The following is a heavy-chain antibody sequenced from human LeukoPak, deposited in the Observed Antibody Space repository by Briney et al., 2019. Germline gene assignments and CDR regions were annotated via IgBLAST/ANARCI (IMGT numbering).Heavy chain of an antibody. CDR3: AKDWRIAAAPGAFDI. D-gene: IGHD6-13*01. CDR2: INGSGGST. V-gene: IGHV3-23*01. J-gene: IGHJ3*02. CDR1: GFTFSNAW. Sequence: PGGSLRLSCAASGFTFSNAWMSWVRQAPGKGLEWVSAINGSGGSTYYADSVKGRFTISRDNSKNTLYLQMNSLRAEDTAVYYCAKDWRIAAAPGAFDIWGQGTMVTVSS.